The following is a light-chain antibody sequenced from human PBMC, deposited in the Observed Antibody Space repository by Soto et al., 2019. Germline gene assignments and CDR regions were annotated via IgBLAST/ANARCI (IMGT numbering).Light chain of an antibody. Sequence: QSVLTQPPSVSGAPGQRVTISCTGSSSNIGAGYDVHWYQQLPGTAPKLLIYDNSNRPSGVPDRFSGSKSGTSASLAITGLQAEDEADYYSQTYDRSLSGSRVFGTGTKVTVL. CDR2: DNS. CDR1: SSNIGAGYD. J-gene: IGLJ1*01. CDR3: QTYDRSLSGSRV. V-gene: IGLV1-40*01.